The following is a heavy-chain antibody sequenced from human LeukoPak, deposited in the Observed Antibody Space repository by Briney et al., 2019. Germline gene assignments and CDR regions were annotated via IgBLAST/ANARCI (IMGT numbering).Heavy chain of an antibody. D-gene: IGHD3-10*01. J-gene: IGHJ5*02. CDR1: GGTFSSYT. CDR3: ARQLEYYGRFDP. V-gene: IGHV1-69*13. CDR2: IIPIFGTA. Sequence: SVKVSCKASGGTFSSYTISWVRQAPGQGLEWMGGIIPIFGTANYAQKFQGRVTMSADESTSTAYMELSSLRSEDTAVYYCARQLEYYGRFDPWGQGTLVTVSS.